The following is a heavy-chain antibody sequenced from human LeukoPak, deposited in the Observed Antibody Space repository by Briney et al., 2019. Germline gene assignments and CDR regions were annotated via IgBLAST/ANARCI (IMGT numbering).Heavy chain of an antibody. CDR2: IYHSGST. CDR3: ARLGPNVATDY. Sequence: SETPSLPCAVSGYSISSGYYWGWIRQPPGKGLEWIGSIYHSGSTYYNPSLKSRVTISVDTSKNQFSLKLSSVTAADTAVYYCARLGPNVATDYWGQGTLVTVSP. D-gene: IGHD1-26*01. CDR1: GYSISSGYY. J-gene: IGHJ4*02. V-gene: IGHV4-38-2*01.